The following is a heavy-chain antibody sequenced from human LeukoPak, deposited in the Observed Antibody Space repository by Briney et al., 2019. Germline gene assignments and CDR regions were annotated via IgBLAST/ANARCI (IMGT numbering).Heavy chain of an antibody. J-gene: IGHJ6*03. CDR1: GGSISGYY. Sequence: SETLSLTCAVYGGSISGYYWSWIRQPPGKGLEWIGEINHSGSTNYNPSLKSRVTISVDTSKNQFSLKLSSVTAADTAVYYGGGYCSSTSCRRAGYYYYYMDVWGKGTTVTVSS. CDR3: GGYCSSTSCRRAGYYYYYMDV. D-gene: IGHD2-2*01. CDR2: INHSGST. V-gene: IGHV4-34*01.